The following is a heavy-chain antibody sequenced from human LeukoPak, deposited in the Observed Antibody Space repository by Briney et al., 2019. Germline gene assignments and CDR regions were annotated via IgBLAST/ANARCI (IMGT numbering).Heavy chain of an antibody. J-gene: IGHJ3*02. CDR3: AKDRPYYYDSSGYYYSPTTAFDI. CDR2: ISGSGGST. CDR1: GFTFDDYG. D-gene: IGHD3-22*01. V-gene: IGHV3-23*01. Sequence: GGSLRLSCAASGFTFDDYGMSWVRQAPGKGLEWVSAISGSGGSTYYADSVKGRFTISRDNSKNTLYLQMNSLRAEDTAVYYCAKDRPYYYDSSGYYYSPTTAFDIWGQGTMVTVSS.